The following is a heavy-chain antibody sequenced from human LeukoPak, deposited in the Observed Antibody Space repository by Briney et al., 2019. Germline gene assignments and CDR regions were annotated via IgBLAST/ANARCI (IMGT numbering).Heavy chain of an antibody. CDR1: GFTFSSYG. Sequence: PGGSLRLSCAASGFTFSSYGMHWVRQAPGKGLEWVAFIRYDGSNRYYADSVKGRFTISRDNSKNTLHLQMNSLRAEDTAVYYCARGGGGYVSPYYFDYWGQGTLVTVSS. D-gene: IGHD5-12*01. CDR2: IRYDGSNR. V-gene: IGHV3-30*02. J-gene: IGHJ4*02. CDR3: ARGGGGYVSPYYFDY.